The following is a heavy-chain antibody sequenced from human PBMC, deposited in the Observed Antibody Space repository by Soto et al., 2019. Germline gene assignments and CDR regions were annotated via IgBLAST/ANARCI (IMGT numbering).Heavy chain of an antibody. V-gene: IGHV3-21*01. D-gene: IGHD4-17*01. CDR1: GFTFSSYS. CDR2: ISSSSSYI. J-gene: IGHJ6*02. CDR3: ANFFLGYGDLSAEEKNYYYYYGMDV. Sequence: GGSLRLSCAASGFTFSSYSMNWVRQAPGKGLEWVSSISSSSSYIYYADSVKGRFTISRDNAKNSLYLQMNSLRAEDTAVYYCANFFLGYGDLSAEEKNYYYYYGMDVWGQGTTVTVSS.